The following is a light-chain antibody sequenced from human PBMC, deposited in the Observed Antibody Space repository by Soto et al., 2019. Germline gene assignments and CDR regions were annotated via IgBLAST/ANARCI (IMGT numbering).Light chain of an antibody. CDR1: QSVSSSY. Sequence: EIMLAHSAGTLSLYPEERATLSCRASQSVSSSYLAWYQQKPGQAPRLLIYVASSRATGIPDRFSGSGSGTDFTLTISRLEPEDVAVYYCQQYGSSETSGQGTKVDI. CDR2: VAS. CDR3: QQYGSSET. V-gene: IGKV3-20*01. J-gene: IGKJ1*01.